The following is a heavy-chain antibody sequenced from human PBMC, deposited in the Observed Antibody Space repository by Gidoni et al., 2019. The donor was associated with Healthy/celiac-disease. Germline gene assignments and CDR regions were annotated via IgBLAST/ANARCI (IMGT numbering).Heavy chain of an antibody. D-gene: IGHD4-17*01. CDR1: GGSISSSSYY. CDR2: IYYSGST. J-gene: IGHJ5*02. V-gene: IGHV4-39*01. CDR3: ARHSVTVTDLNWFDP. Sequence: QLQLQESGPGLVKPSETLSLTCTVSGGSISSSSYYWGWIRQPPGKGLEWIGSIYYSGSTYYNPSLKGRVTISVDTSKNQFSLKLSSVTAADTAVYYCARHSVTVTDLNWFDPWGQGTLSPSPQ.